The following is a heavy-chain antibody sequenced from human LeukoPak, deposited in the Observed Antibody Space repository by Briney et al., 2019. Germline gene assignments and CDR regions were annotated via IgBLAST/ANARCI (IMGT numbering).Heavy chain of an antibody. D-gene: IGHD1-26*01. CDR1: GFTFCSHR. J-gene: IGHJ4*02. Sequence: GGSLRLSCAASGFTFCSHRMNWVRQAPGKGLEWLSSISSSGTRISYADSVKGRFTISRDNAKNSLYLQMNSQRAEETAVYYCAREWGLEYSAILDYWGQGTLVTVSS. V-gene: IGHV3-48*01. CDR3: AREWGLEYSAILDY. CDR2: ISSSGTRI.